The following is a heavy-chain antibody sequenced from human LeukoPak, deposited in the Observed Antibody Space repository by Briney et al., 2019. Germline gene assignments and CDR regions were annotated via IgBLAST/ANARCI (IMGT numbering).Heavy chain of an antibody. V-gene: IGHV3-11*01. J-gene: IGHJ4*02. CDR3: AKSSGVSDY. Sequence: GGSLRLSCAASGFIFSDYYMSWIRQAPAKGLEWVSYISSGGSTIYYADSVKGRFTISRDNSKNTLYLQMNSLRAEDTAVYYCAKSSGVSDYWGQGTLVTVSS. D-gene: IGHD7-27*01. CDR2: ISSGGSTI. CDR1: GFIFSDYY.